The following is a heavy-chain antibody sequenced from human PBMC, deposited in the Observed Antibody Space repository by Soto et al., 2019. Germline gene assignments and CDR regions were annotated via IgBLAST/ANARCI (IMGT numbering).Heavy chain of an antibody. CDR2: IYYSGST. Sequence: SETLSLTCTVSGGSISSSSYYWGRIRQPPGKGLEWIGSIYYSGSTYYNPSLKSRVTISVDTSKNQFSLKLSSVTAADTAVYYCARVWGHYYDFWSGYLPFDYWGQGTLVTVSS. J-gene: IGHJ4*02. D-gene: IGHD3-3*01. CDR3: ARVWGHYYDFWSGYLPFDY. V-gene: IGHV4-39*01. CDR1: GGSISSSSYY.